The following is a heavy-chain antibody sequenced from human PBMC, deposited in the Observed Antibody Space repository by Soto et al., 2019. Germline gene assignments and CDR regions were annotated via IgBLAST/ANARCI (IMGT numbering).Heavy chain of an antibody. CDR1: GGTFSSYA. Sequence: QVQLVQSGAEVKKPGSSVKVSCKASGGTFSSYAISWVRQAPGQGLEWMGGIIPIFGTANYAQKFQGRVTINADESTSTAYMELSSLRSEDTAVYYCARPSIAARLDWGYYGMDVWGQGTTVTVSS. CDR2: IIPIFGTA. CDR3: ARPSIAARLDWGYYGMDV. D-gene: IGHD6-6*01. V-gene: IGHV1-69*12. J-gene: IGHJ6*02.